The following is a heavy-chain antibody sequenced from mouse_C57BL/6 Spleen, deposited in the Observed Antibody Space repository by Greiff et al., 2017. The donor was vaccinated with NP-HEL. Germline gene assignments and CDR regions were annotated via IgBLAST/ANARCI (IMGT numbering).Heavy chain of an antibody. CDR2: INPSTGGT. CDR1: GYSFTGYY. Sequence: VQLKQSGPVLVKPGPSVKISCKASGYSFTGYYMNWVKQSPEKSLEWIGEINPSTGGTTYNQKFKAKATLTVDKSSSTAYMQLKSLTSEDSAVYYCARSRGTGTNAMDYWGQGTSVTVSS. CDR3: ARSRGTGTNAMDY. V-gene: IGHV1-42*01. J-gene: IGHJ4*01. D-gene: IGHD4-1*01.